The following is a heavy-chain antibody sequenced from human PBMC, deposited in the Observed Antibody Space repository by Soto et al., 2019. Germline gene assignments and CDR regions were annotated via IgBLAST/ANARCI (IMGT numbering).Heavy chain of an antibody. Sequence: TLSLTCTVSGGSISSGDYYWSWIRQPPGKGLEWIGYIYYSGSTYYNPSLKSRVTISVDTSKNQFSLKLSSVTAADTAVYYCARGGRGYNWFDPWGQGTLVTVSS. D-gene: IGHD3-10*01. CDR3: ARGGRGYNWFDP. CDR2: IYYSGST. J-gene: IGHJ5*02. V-gene: IGHV4-30-4*01. CDR1: GGSISSGDYY.